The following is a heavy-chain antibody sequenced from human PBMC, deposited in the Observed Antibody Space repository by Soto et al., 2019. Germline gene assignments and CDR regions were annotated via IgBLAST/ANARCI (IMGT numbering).Heavy chain of an antibody. J-gene: IGHJ4*02. V-gene: IGHV4-39*01. CDR1: GASIITDNYF. Sequence: SETLSLTXTVSGASIITDNYFWVWIRQSPRRGLELIGSISYSGRTYDNPSLQSRVTISIDASKNQFSLKLTSVTTADTAVYYCARRRASDYGGNHHPYYFDRWGQGALVTVS. CDR2: ISYSGRT. D-gene: IGHD4-17*01. CDR3: ARRRASDYGGNHHPYYFDR.